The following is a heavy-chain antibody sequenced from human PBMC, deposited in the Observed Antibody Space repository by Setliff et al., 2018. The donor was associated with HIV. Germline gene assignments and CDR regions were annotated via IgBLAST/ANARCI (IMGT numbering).Heavy chain of an antibody. CDR3: ASELAYCGADRSRRGFLH. CDR1: GGSISTYY. Sequence: PSETLSLTCTVSGGSISTYYWSWIRQPPGKGLDWIGYIYHSGSTNYNPSLKSRVTISVDTSKIQLSLKLSSVTAADTAVYYCASELAYCGADRSRRGFLHWGQGTLVTVSS. V-gene: IGHV4-59*08. D-gene: IGHD2-21*02. J-gene: IGHJ1*01. CDR2: IYHSGST.